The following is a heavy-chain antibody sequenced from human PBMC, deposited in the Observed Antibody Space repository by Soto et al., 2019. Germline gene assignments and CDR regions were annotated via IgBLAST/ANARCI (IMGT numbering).Heavy chain of an antibody. CDR1: GFTFSSYW. D-gene: IGHD4-17*01. J-gene: IGHJ3*02. CDR2: IKQDGSEK. CDR3: AGVDYGNAFDI. V-gene: IGHV3-7*01. Sequence: GESLKISCAASGFTFSSYWMSWVRQAPGKGLEWVANIKQDGSEKYYVDSVKGRFTISRDNAKNSLYLQMNSLRAEDTAVYYCAGVDYGNAFDIWGQGTMVTVSS.